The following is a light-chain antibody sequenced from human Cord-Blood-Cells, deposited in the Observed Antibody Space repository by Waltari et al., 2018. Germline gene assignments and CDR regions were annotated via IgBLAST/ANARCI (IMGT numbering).Light chain of an antibody. Sequence: QSALTQPRSVSGSPGQSVTISCTGTSSDVGGYHYVSWYQQHPGKAPKLMIYDVSMRPLGVPDGSSCSKSGNTASLASSGRQAEDEADYDGCADAGSYTGVVCGGTKLTVL. CDR3: CADAGSYTGV. J-gene: IGLJ3*02. V-gene: IGLV2-11*01. CDR2: DVS. CDR1: SSDVGGYHY.